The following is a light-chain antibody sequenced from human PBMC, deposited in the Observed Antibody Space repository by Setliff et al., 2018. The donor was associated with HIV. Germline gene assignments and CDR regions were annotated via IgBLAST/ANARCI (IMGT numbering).Light chain of an antibody. Sequence: QSALAQPASVSGSPGQSITISCTGTSSDVGSRYNYVSWYQQHPGKAPQLIIFDVTYRPSGVSDRFSGSKSGNTASLTISGLQAEDEADYYCCSYLSTNNYVFGSGTKVTVL. CDR2: DVT. J-gene: IGLJ1*01. CDR3: CSYLSTNNYV. V-gene: IGLV2-14*03. CDR1: SSDVGSRYNY.